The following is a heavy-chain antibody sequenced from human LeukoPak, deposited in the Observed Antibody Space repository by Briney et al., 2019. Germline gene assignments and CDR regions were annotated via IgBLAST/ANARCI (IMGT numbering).Heavy chain of an antibody. J-gene: IGHJ5*02. CDR1: GFTVSRYE. V-gene: IGHV3-48*03. CDR2: ISGSGDTT. D-gene: IGHD5-24*01. CDR3: ARAPLVLQYRWWFDP. Sequence: GGSLRLSCSASGFTVSRYEMNWVRQAPGKGLEWISYISGSGDTTYYADSVKGRFTISRDNAKNSLYLQMNSLRVEDTAVYHCARAPLVLQYRWWFDPWGQGTLVIVSS.